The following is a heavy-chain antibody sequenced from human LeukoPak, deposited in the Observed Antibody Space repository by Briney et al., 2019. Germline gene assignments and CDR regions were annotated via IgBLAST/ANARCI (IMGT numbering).Heavy chain of an antibody. D-gene: IGHD3-16*01. CDR1: AGSISGYY. CDR3: ARGGSRGGNFDY. V-gene: IGHV4-59*12. Sequence: SETLSLTCTVSAGSISGYYWSWIRQPPGKGLEWIGHVFYTGSTKYNPSLKSRVTISVATSKNQFSLKLCGVARVVTAVYFCARGGSRGGNFDYWGQGTLVTVSS. J-gene: IGHJ4*02. CDR2: VFYTGST.